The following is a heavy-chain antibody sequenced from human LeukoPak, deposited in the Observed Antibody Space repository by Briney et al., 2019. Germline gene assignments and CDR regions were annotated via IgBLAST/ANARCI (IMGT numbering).Heavy chain of an antibody. CDR1: GFTFSSYW. CDR2: IKQDGSEK. V-gene: IGHV3-7*01. CDR3: ARLTTVTTRTFDY. J-gene: IGHJ4*02. D-gene: IGHD4-17*01. Sequence: GGALRLSCAASGFTFSSYWMSWVRQAPGKGLEWVANIKQDGSEKYYVDSVKGRFTISRDNAKNSLYLQMNSLRAEDTAVNYCARLTTVTTRTFDYWGQGTLVTVSS.